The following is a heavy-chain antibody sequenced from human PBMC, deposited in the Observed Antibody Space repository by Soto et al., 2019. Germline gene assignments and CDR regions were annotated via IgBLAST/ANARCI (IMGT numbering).Heavy chain of an antibody. CDR3: GHATAGPGFAF. V-gene: IGHV3-53*01. CDR1: GFTVSSKY. J-gene: IGHJ4*02. Sequence: EVQLVESGGGLIQPGGSLRLSCAASGFTVSSKYMTWVRQAPGKGLEWVSVIYGGGTTYYADSVKGRFTISRDNSKNTWYLKMNRLRAEDTAVYYCGHATAGPGFAFWGQGALGTVSS. D-gene: IGHD2-21*02. CDR2: IYGGGTT.